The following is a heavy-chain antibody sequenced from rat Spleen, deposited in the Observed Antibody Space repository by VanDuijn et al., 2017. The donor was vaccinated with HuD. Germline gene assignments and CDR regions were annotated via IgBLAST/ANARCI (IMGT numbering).Heavy chain of an antibody. Sequence: QVQLKESGPGLVQPSQTLSLTCTVAGFSLTSYNVHWVRQPPGKGLEWMGIIWNTGDTRYNSALKSRLSITRDTSKTQVFLKMNSLQSEDTATYYCARGTTTFAYWGQGTLVTVSS. CDR2: IWNTGDT. CDR3: ARGTTTFAY. V-gene: IGHV2-41*01. J-gene: IGHJ3*01. CDR1: GFSLTSYN. D-gene: IGHD1-5*01.